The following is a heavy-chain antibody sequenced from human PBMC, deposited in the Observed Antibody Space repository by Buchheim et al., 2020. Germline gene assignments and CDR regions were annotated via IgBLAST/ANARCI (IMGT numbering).Heavy chain of an antibody. J-gene: IGHJ4*02. D-gene: IGHD6-19*01. CDR3: ARDGTLSGWYHYFDS. Sequence: QVQLVESGGGVVQPGRSLRLSCAASGFTFSSYAMHWVRQAPGKGLEWVAVISYDGSNKYYADSVKGRFTISRDNSKNTLYLQMNSLRAEDTAVYYCARDGTLSGWYHYFDSWGQGAL. CDR2: ISYDGSNK. CDR1: GFTFSSYA. V-gene: IGHV3-30*04.